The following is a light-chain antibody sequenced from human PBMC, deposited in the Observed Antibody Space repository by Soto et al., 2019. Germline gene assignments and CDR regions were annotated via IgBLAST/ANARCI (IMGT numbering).Light chain of an antibody. V-gene: IGLV1-47*01. CDR3: AAWDDSLRAPV. Sequence: QSVLTQPPSASATPGQRITISCFGSTSNIGSNYGYWYQQLPGTAPKLLISRDDERPSGVPDRFSGYKSGTSGSLAISGVRSEDDADYFCAAWDDSLRAPVFGGGTKLTVL. CDR1: TSNIGSNY. CDR2: RDD. J-gene: IGLJ2*01.